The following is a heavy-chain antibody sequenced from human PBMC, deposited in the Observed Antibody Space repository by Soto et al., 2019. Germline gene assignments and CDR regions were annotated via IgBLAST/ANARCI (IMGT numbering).Heavy chain of an antibody. J-gene: IGHJ5*02. CDR3: ARARTERFDP. CDR1: GGSISSYY. Sequence: TLSLTCTFSGGSISSYYWSWIRQPPGKGLEWIGYIYYSGSTNYNPSLKSRVTISVDTSKNQFSLKLSSVTAADTAVYYCARARTERFDPWGQGTLVTVSS. CDR2: IYYSGST. V-gene: IGHV4-59*01.